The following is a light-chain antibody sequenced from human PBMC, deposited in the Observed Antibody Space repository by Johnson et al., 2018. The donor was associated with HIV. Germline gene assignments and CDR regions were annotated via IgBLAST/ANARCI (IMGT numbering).Light chain of an antibody. CDR3: GTWDSSLSAGPYV. CDR2: DNN. CDR1: SSNIGNNY. V-gene: IGLV1-51*01. J-gene: IGLJ1*01. Sequence: QPVLTQSPSVSAAPGQKVTISCSGSSSNIGNNYVSWYQQVPGAAPKLLIYDNNKRPSGIPDRFSGSKSGTSATLGITGLQTGDEADYYCGTWDSSLSAGPYVFGTGTKVTVL.